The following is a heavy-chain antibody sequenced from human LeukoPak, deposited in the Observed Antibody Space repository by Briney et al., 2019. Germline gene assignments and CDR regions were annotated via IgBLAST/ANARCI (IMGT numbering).Heavy chain of an antibody. J-gene: IGHJ6*03. V-gene: IGHV4-61*02. D-gene: IGHD2-2*01. Sequence: SETLSLTCTVSGGSISSGSYYWSWIRQPAGKGLEWIGRIYTSGSTNYNPSLKSRVTISVDTSKNQFSLKLSSVTAADTAVYYCASSIARKRDCSSTSCYRGFTMDVWGKGTTVTVSS. CDR2: IYTSGST. CDR3: ASSIARKRDCSSTSCYRGFTMDV. CDR1: GGSISSGSYY.